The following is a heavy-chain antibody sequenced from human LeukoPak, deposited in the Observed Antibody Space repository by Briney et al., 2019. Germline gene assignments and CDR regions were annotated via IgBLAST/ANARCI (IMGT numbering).Heavy chain of an antibody. CDR2: ISSSSFAI. CDR1: GFTFRTYN. Sequence: GGSLRLSCVASGFTFRTYNMNWVRQAPGKGLEWVSYISSSSFAIYYADSVKGRFTISRDNARTSLYLQMNSLRAEDTAVYYCARGELYYGSGSYPFDYWGQGTLVTVSS. CDR3: ARGELYYGSGSYPFDY. J-gene: IGHJ4*02. V-gene: IGHV3-48*01. D-gene: IGHD3-10*01.